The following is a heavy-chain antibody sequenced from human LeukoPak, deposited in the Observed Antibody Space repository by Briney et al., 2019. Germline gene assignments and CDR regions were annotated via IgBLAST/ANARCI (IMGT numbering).Heavy chain of an antibody. V-gene: IGHV4-30-4*01. Sequence: SETLSLTCTVSGSSISSGDYYWSWIRQPPGKGLEWIGYIYYSGSTYYNPSLKSRVTISVDTSKNQFSLKLSSVTAADTAVYYCARAATLYYYYYGMDVWGQGTTVTVSS. D-gene: IGHD2-15*01. CDR2: IYYSGST. J-gene: IGHJ6*02. CDR3: ARAATLYYYYYGMDV. CDR1: GSSISSGDYY.